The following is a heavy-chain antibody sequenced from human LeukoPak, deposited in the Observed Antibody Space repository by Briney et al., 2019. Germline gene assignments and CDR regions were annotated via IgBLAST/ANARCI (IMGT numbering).Heavy chain of an antibody. Sequence: PSETLSLTCSVSGGSITSSLYHWGWLRQAPGQGLQWIGNVFHSGNTYYSPSLQSRVAISIDTSKNRFSLQLTSVTAADTAVYYARQIVGTSWNYYYSYIDVWGNGTSVSVSS. CDR1: GGSITSSLYH. D-gene: IGHD1-1*01. V-gene: IGHV4-39*01. CDR2: VFHSGNT. CDR3: ARQIVGTSWNYYYSYIDV. J-gene: IGHJ6*03.